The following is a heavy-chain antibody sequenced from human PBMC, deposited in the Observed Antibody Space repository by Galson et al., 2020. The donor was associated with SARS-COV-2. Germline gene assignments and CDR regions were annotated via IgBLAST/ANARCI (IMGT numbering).Heavy chain of an antibody. CDR2: IWYDGSNK. J-gene: IGHJ3*02. CDR3: ARDLPFGVVTHDAFDI. D-gene: IGHD3-3*01. CDR1: GFTFSSYG. Sequence: PGGSLRLSCAASGFTFSSYGMHWVRQAPGKGLEWVAVIWYDGSNKYYADSVKGRFTISRDNSKNTLYLQMNSLRAEDTAVYYCARDLPFGVVTHDAFDIWGQGTMVTVSS. V-gene: IGHV3-33*01.